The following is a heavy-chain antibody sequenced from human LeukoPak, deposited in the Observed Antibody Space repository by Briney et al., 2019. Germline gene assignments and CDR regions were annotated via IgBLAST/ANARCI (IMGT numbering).Heavy chain of an antibody. Sequence: SETLSLTCTVSGGSISSSSYYWGWIRQPPGKGLEWIGSIYYSGSTYYNPSLKGRVTISVDTSKNQFSLKLSSVTAADTAVYYCAREDSGSYYFDYWGQGTLVTVSS. CDR1: GGSISSSSYY. D-gene: IGHD1-26*01. V-gene: IGHV4-39*07. CDR3: AREDSGSYYFDY. J-gene: IGHJ4*02. CDR2: IYYSGST.